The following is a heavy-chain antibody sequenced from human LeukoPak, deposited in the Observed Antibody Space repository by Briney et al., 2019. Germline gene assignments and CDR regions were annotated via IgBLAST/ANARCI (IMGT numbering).Heavy chain of an antibody. CDR3: TKEGGDTVVLPEAHAFDI. J-gene: IGHJ3*02. Sequence: GGSLRLSCAASGFAFTRHAMHWVRQAPGKGLEWVAYIYHDGIDKNYADTVKGRFTISRDNSKNTLYLQMNSLRDEDTAVYYCTKEGGDTVVLPEAHAFDIWGQGTMVTVSS. D-gene: IGHD2-2*01. CDR2: IYHDGIDK. CDR1: GFAFTRHA. V-gene: IGHV3-30*02.